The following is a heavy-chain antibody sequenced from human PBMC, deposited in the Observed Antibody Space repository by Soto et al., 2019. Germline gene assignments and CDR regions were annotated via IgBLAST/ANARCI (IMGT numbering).Heavy chain of an antibody. D-gene: IGHD3-9*01. CDR2: IYWDDDK. CDR1: GFSLSTSGVG. Sequence: QITLKESGPTLAKPTQTLTLTCTFSGFSLSTSGVGVGWIRQPPGKALEWLALIYWDDDKRYSPSLKSRLTITKDTSKNQVVLTLTNVDPVDTATYYCAHRVFWRPFDWSLGWFDPWGQGTLVTVSS. V-gene: IGHV2-5*02. J-gene: IGHJ5*02. CDR3: AHRVFWRPFDWSLGWFDP.